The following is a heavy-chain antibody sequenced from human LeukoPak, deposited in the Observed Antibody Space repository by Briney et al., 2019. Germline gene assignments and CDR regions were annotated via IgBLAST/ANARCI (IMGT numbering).Heavy chain of an antibody. CDR2: IRYDGSNK. J-gene: IGHJ4*02. Sequence: PGGSLRLSCAASGFTFSSYGMHWVRQAPGKGLEWVAVIRYDGSNKYYADSVKGRFTISRDNSKNTLYLQMNSLRAEDTAVYYCARDFAAYYDFWSGYYDWGQGTLVTVSS. V-gene: IGHV3-33*01. CDR1: GFTFSSYG. D-gene: IGHD3-3*01. CDR3: ARDFAAYYDFWSGYYD.